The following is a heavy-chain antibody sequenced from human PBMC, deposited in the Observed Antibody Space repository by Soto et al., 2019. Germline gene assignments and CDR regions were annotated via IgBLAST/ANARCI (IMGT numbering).Heavy chain of an antibody. Sequence: PGGSLRLSCAASGFTFSSYAMSWVRQAPGKGLEWVSAISGSGGSTYYADSVKGRFTISRDNSKNTLYLQMNSLRAEDTAVYYCAKIRPVRGPRIYYFDYWGQGTLVTVSS. V-gene: IGHV3-23*01. CDR3: AKIRPVRGPRIYYFDY. D-gene: IGHD3-10*01. CDR2: ISGSGGST. CDR1: GFTFSSYA. J-gene: IGHJ4*02.